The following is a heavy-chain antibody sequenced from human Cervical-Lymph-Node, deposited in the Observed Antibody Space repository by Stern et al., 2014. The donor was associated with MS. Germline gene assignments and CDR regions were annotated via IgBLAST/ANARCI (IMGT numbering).Heavy chain of an antibody. V-gene: IGHV2-5*02. CDR2: IFGDDEK. J-gene: IGHJ4*02. D-gene: IGHD3-10*01. Sequence: QINLTESGPALVKPTQSLTLTCTFSGFSLNTDGVAVGWIRQPPGKAPEWLAVIFGDDEKKYSPSLQTRLAISMDTSKNQVVLNMANMDPLDTGTYYCAHRRTAFYFFDYWGQGILVTVSS. CDR3: AHRRTAFYFFDY. CDR1: GFSLNTDGVA.